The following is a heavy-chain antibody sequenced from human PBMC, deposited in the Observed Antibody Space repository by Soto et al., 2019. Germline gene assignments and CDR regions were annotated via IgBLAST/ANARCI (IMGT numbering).Heavy chain of an antibody. CDR1: GGTFSSYA. CDR3: ARSESLIVGGGAFDI. Sequence: SVKVSCKASGGTFSSYAISWVRQAPGQGLEWMGGIIPIFGTANYAQKFQGRVTITADESTSTAYMELSSLRSEDTAVYYCARSESLIVGGGAFDIWGQGTMVTVSS. V-gene: IGHV1-69*13. D-gene: IGHD3-22*01. CDR2: IIPIFGTA. J-gene: IGHJ3*02.